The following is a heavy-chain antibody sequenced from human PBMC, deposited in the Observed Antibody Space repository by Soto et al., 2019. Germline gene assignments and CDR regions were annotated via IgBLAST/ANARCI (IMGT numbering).Heavy chain of an antibody. J-gene: IGHJ4*02. CDR3: ARRQTVAGTRPSKNYFDY. V-gene: IGHV4-4*02. CDR2: IYHSGST. Sequence: QVQLQESGPGLVKPSGTLSLTCAVSGGSISSSNWWSWVRQPPGKGLEWIGEIYHSGSTNYNPSLKSRVTISVDKSKNQFSLKLSSVTAADTAVYYCARRQTVAGTRPSKNYFDYWGQGTLVTVSS. CDR1: GGSISSSNW. D-gene: IGHD6-19*01.